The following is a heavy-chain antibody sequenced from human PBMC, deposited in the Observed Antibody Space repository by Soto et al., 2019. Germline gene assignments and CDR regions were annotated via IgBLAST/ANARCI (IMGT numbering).Heavy chain of an antibody. D-gene: IGHD3-3*01. CDR1: GFTFSSYE. CDR2: ISSSGSTI. J-gene: IGHJ6*02. Sequence: VGSLRLSCAASGFTFSSYEMNWVRQAPGKGLEWVSYISSSGSTIYYADSVKGRFTISRDNAKNSLYLQMNSLRAEDTAVYYCARPRYDFWSGYFYYYGMDVWGQGTTVTVSS. V-gene: IGHV3-48*03. CDR3: ARPRYDFWSGYFYYYGMDV.